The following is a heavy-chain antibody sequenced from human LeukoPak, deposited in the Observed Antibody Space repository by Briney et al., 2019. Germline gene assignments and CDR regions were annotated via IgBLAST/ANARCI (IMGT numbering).Heavy chain of an antibody. Sequence: GGSLRLSCAASGFDFSSNWMHWVRHAPGQGLVWVAVISYDGSNKYYADSVKGRFTISRDNSKNTLYLQMNSLRAEDTAVYYCARDLARPPLYYYYYGMDVWGQGTTVTVSS. CDR2: ISYDGSNK. CDR1: GFDFSSNW. V-gene: IGHV3-30-3*01. CDR3: ARDLARPPLYYYYYGMDV. D-gene: IGHD3-16*01. J-gene: IGHJ6*02.